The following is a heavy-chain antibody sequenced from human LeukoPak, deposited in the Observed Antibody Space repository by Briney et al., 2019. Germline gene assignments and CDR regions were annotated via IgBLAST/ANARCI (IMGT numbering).Heavy chain of an antibody. CDR2: IIPIIATA. J-gene: IGHJ4*02. CDR3: ARGYDTTGYFSY. V-gene: IGHV1-69*13. D-gene: IGHD3-22*01. Sequence: SVKVSCKASGGTLNSYAISWVRQAPGLGLEWMGGIIPIIATANYARKFQGRITLTADESTSTAYMELNSLRSEDTAVYYCARGYDTTGYFSYWGQGTLVTVSS. CDR1: GGTLNSYA.